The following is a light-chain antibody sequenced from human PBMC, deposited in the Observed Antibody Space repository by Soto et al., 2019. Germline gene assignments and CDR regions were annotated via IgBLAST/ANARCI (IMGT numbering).Light chain of an antibody. J-gene: IGKJ1*01. CDR2: DAS. CDR1: QHINNW. Sequence: DIQMTQSPSTLSASVGDRVTITCRASQHINNWLAWYQQKPGRAPELLIHDASNLESGVPSRFSGSGSGTEFTLTISRLKPDDFATYYCQQYTSYPWTFGQGTKVDIK. CDR3: QQYTSYPWT. V-gene: IGKV1-5*01.